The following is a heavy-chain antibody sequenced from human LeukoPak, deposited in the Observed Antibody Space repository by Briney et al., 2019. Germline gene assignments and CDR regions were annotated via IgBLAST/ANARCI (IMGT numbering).Heavy chain of an antibody. V-gene: IGHV4-34*01. CDR3: ARGKRGKGLKTYYYDSSGYWPIDY. CDR2: INHSGST. J-gene: IGHJ4*02. CDR1: GGSFSGYY. D-gene: IGHD3-22*01. Sequence: SETLSLTCAVYGGSFSGYYWSWIRQPPGKGLEWIGEINHSGSTNYNPSLKSRVTISVDTSKNQFSLKLSSVTAADTAVYYCARGKRGKGLKTYYYDSSGYWPIDYWGQGTLATVSS.